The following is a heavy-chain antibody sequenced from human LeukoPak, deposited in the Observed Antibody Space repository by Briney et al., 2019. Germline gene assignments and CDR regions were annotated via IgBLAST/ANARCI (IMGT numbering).Heavy chain of an antibody. D-gene: IGHD3-22*01. CDR2: IYYSGST. Sequence: SETLSLTCAVYGGSFRGYYWSWIRQPPGKGLEWIGYIYYSGSTYYNPSLKSRVTISVDTSKNQFSLKLSSVTAADTAVYYCARAGYYYDSSGPPGYWGQGTLVTVSS. CDR1: GGSFRGYY. V-gene: IGHV4-30-4*08. J-gene: IGHJ4*02. CDR3: ARAGYYYDSSGPPGY.